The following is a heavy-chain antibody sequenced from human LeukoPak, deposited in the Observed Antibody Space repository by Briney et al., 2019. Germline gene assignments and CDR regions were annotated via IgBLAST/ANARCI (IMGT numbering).Heavy chain of an antibody. V-gene: IGHV4-61*02. CDR3: AREGGGVDF. CDR2: IYTSGST. CDR1: GGSISSSNYY. J-gene: IGHJ4*02. Sequence: SQTLSLTCTVSGGSISSSNYYWSWIRQPAGKGLEWIGRIYTSGSTNYNPSLKSRVTMSVDTSKNQFSLKVYSVTAADTAVYFCAREGGGVDFWGQGTLVTVSS. D-gene: IGHD2-15*01.